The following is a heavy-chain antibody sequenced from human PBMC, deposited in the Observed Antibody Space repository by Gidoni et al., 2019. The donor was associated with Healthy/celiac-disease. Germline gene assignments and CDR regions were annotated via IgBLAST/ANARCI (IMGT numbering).Heavy chain of an antibody. Sequence: EVQLLESGGGLVQPGGSLRLSCAASGFTFSSYAMSWVRQATGKGLEWVSAISGSGGSTYYADSVKGRFTISRDNSKNTLYLQMNSLRAEDTAVYYCAKGSHSYGHYFDYWGQGTLVTVSS. CDR1: GFTFSSYA. CDR3: AKGSHSYGHYFDY. CDR2: ISGSGGST. D-gene: IGHD5-18*01. V-gene: IGHV3-23*01. J-gene: IGHJ4*02.